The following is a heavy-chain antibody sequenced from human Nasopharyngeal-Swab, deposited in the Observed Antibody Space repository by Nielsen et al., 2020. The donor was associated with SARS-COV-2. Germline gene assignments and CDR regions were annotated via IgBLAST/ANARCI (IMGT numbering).Heavy chain of an antibody. V-gene: IGHV1-2*06. J-gene: IGHJ6*02. CDR3: AREKGYQVLLDYYYHGLDV. CDR1: GYTFTGYY. Sequence: ASVKVSCKASGYTFTGYYMHWVRQAPGQGLEWMGRINPNSGGTNYAQKFQGRVTMTRDTSISTAYMELSRLRSDDTAVYYCAREKGYQVLLDYYYHGLDVWGHGTAVTVSS. D-gene: IGHD3-10*01. CDR2: INPNSGGT.